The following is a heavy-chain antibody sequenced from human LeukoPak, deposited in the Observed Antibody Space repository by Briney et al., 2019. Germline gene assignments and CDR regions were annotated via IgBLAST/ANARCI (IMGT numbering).Heavy chain of an antibody. CDR2: IYYSGST. V-gene: IGHV4-59*08. CDR3: ARHDGALREYCSSTSCQRDYYYYGMDV. D-gene: IGHD2-2*01. J-gene: IGHJ6*02. CDR1: GGSISSYY. Sequence: SETLSLTCTVSGGSISSYYWSWIRQPPGKGLEWIGYIYYSGSTNYNPSLKSRVTISVDTSKNQFSLKLSSVTAADTAVYYCARHDGALREYCSSTSCQRDYYYYGMDVWGQGTTVTVSS.